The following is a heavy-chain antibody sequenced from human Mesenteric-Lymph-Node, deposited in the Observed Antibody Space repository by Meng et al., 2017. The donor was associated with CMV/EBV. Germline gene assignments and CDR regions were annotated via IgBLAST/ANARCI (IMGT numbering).Heavy chain of an antibody. J-gene: IGHJ4*02. CDR2: IKTKTEGETT. V-gene: IGHV3-15*01. CDR3: TSRTVTTNDY. Sequence: GESLKISCAASGFTFSSYSMSWIRQAPGKGLEWLGRIKTKTEGETTDYAAPAKGRFTISRDDSKNMLFLQMNSLKTEDTAVYYCTSRTVTTNDYWGQGTLVTVSS. D-gene: IGHD4-11*01. CDR1: GFTFSSYS.